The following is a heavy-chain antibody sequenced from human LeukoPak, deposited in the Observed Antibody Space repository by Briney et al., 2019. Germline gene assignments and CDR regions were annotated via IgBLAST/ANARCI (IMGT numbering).Heavy chain of an antibody. V-gene: IGHV3-21*01. D-gene: IGHD3-10*01. J-gene: IGHJ4*02. Sequence: GGSLRLSCAASAFTFSSYSMNWVRQAPGKGLEWVSFISSGSSYKYYADSVKGRFTISRDNAKNSLHLQMNSLRAEDTAVYYCARDQAGFSGSGPCYFDYWGQGTLVTVSS. CDR1: AFTFSSYS. CDR3: ARDQAGFSGSGPCYFDY. CDR2: ISSGSSYK.